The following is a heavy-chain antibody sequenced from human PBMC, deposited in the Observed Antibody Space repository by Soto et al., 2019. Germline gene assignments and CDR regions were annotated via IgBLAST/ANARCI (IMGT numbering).Heavy chain of an antibody. CDR2: IRSKAYGGTT. CDR3: ARRGYNYVDY. Sequence: SSSFSCTGAGFTLGDYAMSWFRQAPGKGLEWVGFIRSKAYGGTTKYAASVKGRFSISRDDSKSIAYLQMNSLRAEDTAVYYCARRGYNYVDYWGQGALVTVSS. CDR1: GFTLGDYA. J-gene: IGHJ4*02. D-gene: IGHD5-18*01. V-gene: IGHV3-49*03.